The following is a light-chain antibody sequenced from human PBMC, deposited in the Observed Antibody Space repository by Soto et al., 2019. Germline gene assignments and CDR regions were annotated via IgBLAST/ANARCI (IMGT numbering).Light chain of an antibody. CDR3: QQRSNWPPFT. V-gene: IGKV3-11*01. J-gene: IGKJ3*01. CDR2: DVY. CDR1: QSVDSY. Sequence: EIVLTQSPATLSLSPGERATLSCRASQSVDSYLAWYQQRPGRAPRLLIYDVYNRATGIPARFSGSGSGTDFTLTISSLEPEDFAVDYCQQRSNWPPFTFGPGTKVDIK.